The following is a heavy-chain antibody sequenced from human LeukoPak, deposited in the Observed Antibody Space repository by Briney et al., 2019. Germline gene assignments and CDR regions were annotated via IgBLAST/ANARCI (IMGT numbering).Heavy chain of an antibody. J-gene: IGHJ4*02. V-gene: IGHV3-23*01. CDR2: LNGRGGST. CDR3: AKAAKYHILPGHYLDH. Sequence: PGGSVTLSCAASGFTFSYHAMRWARPAPGKGLVWWSGLNGRGGSTYYADHVKGRFTSSRDNSKNMLDLQLNNLRAEDTALYYCAKAAKYHILPGHYLDHGGQGPLVTVST. D-gene: IGHD3-9*01. CDR1: GFTFSYHA.